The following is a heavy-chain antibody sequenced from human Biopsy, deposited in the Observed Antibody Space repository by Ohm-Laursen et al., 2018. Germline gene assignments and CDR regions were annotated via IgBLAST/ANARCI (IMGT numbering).Heavy chain of an antibody. Sequence: SSVKVSCKSPTGTFNSYGIIWVRQAPGQGLEWMGRIIPILRTTAYAQTFLGRVTITADSPTSTVDMELTSPTSDDTAVYFCAREAIGYQLPCDDWGQGTLVTVSS. D-gene: IGHD2-2*01. CDR3: AREAIGYQLPCDD. J-gene: IGHJ4*02. CDR1: TGTFNSYG. CDR2: IIPILRTT. V-gene: IGHV1-69*11.